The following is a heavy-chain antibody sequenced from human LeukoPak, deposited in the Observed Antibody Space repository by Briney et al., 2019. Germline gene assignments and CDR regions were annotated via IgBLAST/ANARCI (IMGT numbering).Heavy chain of an antibody. J-gene: IGHJ4*02. CDR2: IYYSGST. D-gene: IGHD3-22*01. V-gene: IGHV4-39*01. CDR1: GGSISSSSYY. Sequence: SETLSLTCTVSGGSISSSSYYWGWIRQPPGKGLEWIGSIYYSGSTYYNPSLKSRVTISVDTSKNQFSLKLSSVTAAGTAVYYCAMDLYYYDSSGFFTSWGQGTLVTVSS. CDR3: AMDLYYYDSSGFFTS.